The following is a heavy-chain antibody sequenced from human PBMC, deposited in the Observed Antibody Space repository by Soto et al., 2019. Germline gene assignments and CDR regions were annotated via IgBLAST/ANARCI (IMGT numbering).Heavy chain of an antibody. V-gene: IGHV3-53*01. CDR1: GLTISGKKY. CDR3: ATWHEREHAYDV. Sequence: VQLVESGGGLIQPGESLRLSCAAFGLTISGKKYVAWVRQAPGKGLEWVSALYDVDGSFYADSVKGRVTTSSDSSKTTVYLQMNDLRPDDTAVYYCATWHEREHAYDVWGQGTTVTVSS. CDR2: LYDVDGS. J-gene: IGHJ3*01. D-gene: IGHD1-1*01.